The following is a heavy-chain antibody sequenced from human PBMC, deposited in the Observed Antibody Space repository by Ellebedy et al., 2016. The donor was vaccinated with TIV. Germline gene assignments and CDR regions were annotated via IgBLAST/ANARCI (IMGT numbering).Heavy chain of an antibody. D-gene: IGHD4-11*01. Sequence: ASVKVSCKVSGYTLTELSMHWVRQAPGKGLEWMGGFDPEDGETIYAQKFQGRVTMTEDTSTDTAYMELSSLRSEDTAVYYCATRRYSDYAYYYYGMDVWGQGTTATVSS. CDR1: GYTLTELS. V-gene: IGHV1-24*01. CDR3: ATRRYSDYAYYYYGMDV. J-gene: IGHJ6*02. CDR2: FDPEDGET.